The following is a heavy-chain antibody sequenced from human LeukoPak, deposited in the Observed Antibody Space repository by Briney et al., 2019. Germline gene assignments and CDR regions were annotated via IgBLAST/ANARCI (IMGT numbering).Heavy chain of an antibody. J-gene: IGHJ3*02. V-gene: IGHV3-48*03. Sequence: GGSLRLSCAASGFTFSSYEVNWVRQAPGKGLEWVSYISTSGSTIYSADSVKGRFTISRDNAKNSLYLQMNSLRAEDTAIYYCARVGKWLGSFDIWGQGTMVTVSS. D-gene: IGHD2-8*01. CDR2: ISTSGSTI. CDR1: GFTFSSYE. CDR3: ARVGKWLGSFDI.